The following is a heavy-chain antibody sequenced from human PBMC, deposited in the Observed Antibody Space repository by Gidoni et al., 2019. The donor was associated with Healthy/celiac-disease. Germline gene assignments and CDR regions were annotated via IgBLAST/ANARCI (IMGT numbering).Heavy chain of an antibody. CDR3: AKAQGYYGSGSYFFDY. V-gene: IGHV3-23*01. D-gene: IGHD3-10*01. CDR1: GFTFSSYA. Sequence: EVQLLASGGGLVQPGGSLRLSCAASGFTFSSYAMSWVRQAPGKGLGWVSAISGSGGSTYYADSVKGRFTISRDNSKNTLYLQMNSLRAEDTAVYYCAKAQGYYGSGSYFFDYWGQGTLVTVSS. CDR2: ISGSGGST. J-gene: IGHJ4*02.